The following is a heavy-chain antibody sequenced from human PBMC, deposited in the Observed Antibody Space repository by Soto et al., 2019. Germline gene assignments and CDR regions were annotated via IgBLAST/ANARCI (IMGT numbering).Heavy chain of an antibody. CDR2: IYYSGST. CDR1: GGSISSSSYY. J-gene: IGHJ6*03. V-gene: IGHV4-39*01. CDR3: ATTEEDYYYYYMDV. Sequence: SETLSLTCTVSGGSISSSSYYWGWIRQPPGKGLEWIGSIYYSGSTYYNPSLKGRVTISVDTSKNQFSLKLSSVTAADTAVYYCATTEEDYYYYYMDVWGKGTTVTVSS.